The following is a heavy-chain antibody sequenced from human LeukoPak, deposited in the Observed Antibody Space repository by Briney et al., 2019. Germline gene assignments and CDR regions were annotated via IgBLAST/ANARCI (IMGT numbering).Heavy chain of an antibody. D-gene: IGHD3-10*01. CDR2: IYYSGST. J-gene: IGHJ3*02. CDR1: GGSISSYY. Sequence: SETLSLTCTVSGGSISSYYWSWIRQSPGKGLEWIGYIYYSGSTNYNPSLESRLTLSVDTSKNQFSLKLSSVTAADTAVYYCAVGGVYLRGGAEAFDIWGQGTMVTVSS. CDR3: AVGGVYLRGGAEAFDI. V-gene: IGHV4-59*12.